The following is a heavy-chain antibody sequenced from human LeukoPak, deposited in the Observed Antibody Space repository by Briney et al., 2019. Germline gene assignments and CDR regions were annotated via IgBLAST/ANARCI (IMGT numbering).Heavy chain of an antibody. V-gene: IGHV4-4*02. J-gene: IGHJ6*04. Sequence: SGTLSLTCAVSGGSISSSNWWSWVRQPPGQGLEWIGEIYHSGSTNYNPSLKSRVTILVDKSKNQFSLKLSSVTAADTAVYYCARSRSENYYYGMDVWGKGTTVTVSS. D-gene: IGHD5-24*01. CDR1: GGSISSSNW. CDR2: IYHSGST. CDR3: ARSRSENYYYGMDV.